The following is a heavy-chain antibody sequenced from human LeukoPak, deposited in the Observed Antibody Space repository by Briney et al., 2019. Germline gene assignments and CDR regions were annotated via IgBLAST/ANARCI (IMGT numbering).Heavy chain of an antibody. CDR2: ISGSGGST. V-gene: IGHV3-23*01. CDR1: GFTFSSYA. D-gene: IGHD5-12*01. Sequence: GGSLRLSCAASGFTFSSYAMSWVRQAPGKGLEWVSAISGSGGSTYYADSVKGRFTISRDNSKNTLYLQMNSLRAEDTAVYYCAKDLGYSGYGPYYFDYWGQGTLVTVSS. CDR3: AKDLGYSGYGPYYFDY. J-gene: IGHJ4*02.